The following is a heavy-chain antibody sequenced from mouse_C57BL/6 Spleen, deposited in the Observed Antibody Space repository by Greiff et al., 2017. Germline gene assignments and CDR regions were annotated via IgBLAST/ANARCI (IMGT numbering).Heavy chain of an antibody. J-gene: IGHJ3*01. Sequence: QVQLQQSGAELVRPGTSVKVSCKASGYAFTNYLIEWVKQRPGQGLEWIGVINPGSGGTNYNEKFKGKATLTADKSSSTAYMQLSSLTSEDSAVYCCARSGSSYYWFAYWGQGTLVTVSA. D-gene: IGHD1-1*01. CDR1: GYAFTNYL. V-gene: IGHV1-54*01. CDR2: INPGSGGT. CDR3: ARSGSSYYWFAY.